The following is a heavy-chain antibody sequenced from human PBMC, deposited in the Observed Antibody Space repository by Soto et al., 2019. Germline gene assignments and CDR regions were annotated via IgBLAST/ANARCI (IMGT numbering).Heavy chain of an antibody. Sequence: GASLKISCKISGYRFSSFWIAWVRQKPGKGLEWMGIIYPGDATTIYSPSFQGRLTISVDMSISTAHLQWYDLKASDSAMYYCARAPKFITTIIGYFDHWGPGTLVTVSS. CDR1: GYRFSSFW. V-gene: IGHV5-51*01. CDR3: ARAPKFITTIIGYFDH. J-gene: IGHJ4*02. CDR2: IYPGDATT. D-gene: IGHD3-22*01.